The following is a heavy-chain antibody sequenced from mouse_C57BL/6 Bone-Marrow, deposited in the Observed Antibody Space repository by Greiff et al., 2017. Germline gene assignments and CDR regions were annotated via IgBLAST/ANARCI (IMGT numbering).Heavy chain of an antibody. Sequence: EVKLMESGGGLVKPGGSLKLSCAASGFTFSSYTMSWVRQTPEKRLEWVATISGGGGNTYYPDSVKGRFTISRANAKNTLYLQMSSLRSEDTALYYCARRHYYGTLFAYWGQGTLVTVSA. CDR3: ARRHYYGTLFAY. V-gene: IGHV5-9*01. J-gene: IGHJ3*01. D-gene: IGHD1-1*01. CDR1: GFTFSSYT. CDR2: ISGGGGNT.